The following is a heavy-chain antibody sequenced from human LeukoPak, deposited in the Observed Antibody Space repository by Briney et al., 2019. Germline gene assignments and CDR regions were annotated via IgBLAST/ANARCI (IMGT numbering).Heavy chain of an antibody. Sequence: GGSLRLSCAAPGFTFSSYSMNWVRQAPGKGLEWVSSNSSSSSYIYYADSVKGRFTISRDNAKNSLYLQMNSLRAEDTAVYYCARELQYHGGFDYWGQGTLVTVSS. V-gene: IGHV3-21*01. CDR2: NSSSSSYI. J-gene: IGHJ4*02. D-gene: IGHD4-11*01. CDR3: ARELQYHGGFDY. CDR1: GFTFSSYS.